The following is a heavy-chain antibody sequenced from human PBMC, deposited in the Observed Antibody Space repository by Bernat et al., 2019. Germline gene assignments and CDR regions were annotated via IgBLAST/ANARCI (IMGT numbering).Heavy chain of an antibody. CDR3: ARDRDIVVVVAANGGLD. V-gene: IGHV3-74*01. CDR2: INSDGSST. Sequence: EVQLVESGGGLVQPGGSLRLSCAASGFTFSSYWMHWVRQAPGKGLVWFSRINSDGSSTSYADSVKGRFTISRDNAKNTLYLQMNSLRAEDTAVYYCARDRDIVVVVAANGGLDWGQGTLVTVSS. CDR1: GFTFSSYW. J-gene: IGHJ4*02. D-gene: IGHD2-15*01.